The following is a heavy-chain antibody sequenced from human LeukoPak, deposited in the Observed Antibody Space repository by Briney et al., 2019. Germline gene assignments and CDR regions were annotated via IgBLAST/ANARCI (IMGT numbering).Heavy chain of an antibody. CDR3: ARDLGIAVAGTADY. J-gene: IGHJ4*02. Sequence: ASVKVSCKAPGYTFTSYGISWVRQAPGQGLEWMGWISAYNGNTNYAQKLQGRVTMTTDTSTSTAYMELRSLRSDDTAVYYCARDLGIAVAGTADYWGQGTLVTVSS. CDR2: ISAYNGNT. CDR1: GYTFTSYG. D-gene: IGHD6-19*01. V-gene: IGHV1-18*01.